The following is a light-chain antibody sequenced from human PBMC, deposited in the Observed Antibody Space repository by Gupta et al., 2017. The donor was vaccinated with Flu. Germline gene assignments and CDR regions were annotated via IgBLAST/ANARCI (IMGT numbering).Light chain of an antibody. J-gene: IGKJ1*01. CDR2: GAS. Sequence: GTLYLSTGARATRSCMAWQTVRSIYLAWYQQKPGQAPRLLIYGASSRATGIPDRFSGSGSGTEFTLTISRLEPEDFAVYYCQQSGSSPWTFGQGTKVEIK. V-gene: IGKV3-20*01. CDR1: QTVRSIY. CDR3: QQSGSSPWT.